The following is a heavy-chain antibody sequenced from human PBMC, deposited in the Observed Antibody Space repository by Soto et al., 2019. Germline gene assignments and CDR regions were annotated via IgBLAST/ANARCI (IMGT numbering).Heavy chain of an antibody. CDR1: GFSLSTSGMC. CDR3: ARIRRDSNYNNWFDP. Sequence: ESGPTLVNPTQTLTLTCTFSGFSLSTSGMCVSWIRQPPGKALEWLALIDWDDDKYYSTSLKTRLTISKDTSKNQVVLTMTNMDPVDTATYYCARIRRDSNYNNWFDPWGQGTLVTVSS. D-gene: IGHD4-4*01. J-gene: IGHJ5*02. V-gene: IGHV2-70*01. CDR2: IDWDDDK.